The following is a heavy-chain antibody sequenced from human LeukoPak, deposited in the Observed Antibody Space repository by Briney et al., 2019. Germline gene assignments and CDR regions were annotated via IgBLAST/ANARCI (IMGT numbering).Heavy chain of an antibody. Sequence: PSETLSLTCTLSGGSITSGRYYWTWIRQPPQRGLEWIGYVSYSGSTNYNSSLKGRLTISADTSKNQFYLRLTSVTAADTAVYYCARDPRGDITGTTFDRWGQGTLVTVSS. J-gene: IGHJ5*02. D-gene: IGHD1-20*01. CDR2: VSYSGST. CDR3: ARDPRGDITGTTFDR. CDR1: GGSITSGRYY. V-gene: IGHV4-31*03.